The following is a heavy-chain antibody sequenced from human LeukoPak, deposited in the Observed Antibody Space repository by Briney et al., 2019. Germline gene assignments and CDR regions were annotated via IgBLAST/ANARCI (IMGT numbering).Heavy chain of an antibody. Sequence: GASVKVSCKASGGSFSNYVITWVRQAPGQGLEWMGRVIPVLGVSNFAQKFQGRVTITRDTSASTAYMELSSLRSEDTAVYYCARSAVAGLASFDYWGQGTLVTVSS. D-gene: IGHD6-19*01. J-gene: IGHJ4*02. V-gene: IGHV1-69*04. CDR1: GGSFSNYV. CDR2: VIPVLGVS. CDR3: ARSAVAGLASFDY.